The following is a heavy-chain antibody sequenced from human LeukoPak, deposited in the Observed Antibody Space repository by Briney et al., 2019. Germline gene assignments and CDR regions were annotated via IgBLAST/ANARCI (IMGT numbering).Heavy chain of an antibody. Sequence: PWGSVRLSCAASGFTFSSYSMNWVGQAPGKGLEWVSSISSSSSYIYYAESVKGRFTISRDNAKNSLYLQMNSLRAEDTAVYYCASHRPRGDYGGQESPGTVSS. CDR2: ISSSSSYI. J-gene: IGHJ4*02. CDR1: GFTFSSYS. D-gene: IGHD1-14*01. V-gene: IGHV3-21*01. CDR3: ASHRPRGDY.